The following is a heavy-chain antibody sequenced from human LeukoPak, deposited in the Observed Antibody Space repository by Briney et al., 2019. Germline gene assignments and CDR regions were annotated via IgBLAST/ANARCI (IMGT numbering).Heavy chain of an antibody. CDR2: INQDGSER. D-gene: IGHD4-17*01. J-gene: IGHJ4*02. CDR3: ARDYGDEN. V-gene: IGHV3-7*01. CDR1: EFTLRSYW. Sequence: GGSLRLSCAASEFTLRSYWMSWVRQAPGKGLEWVANINQDGSERYYVDSVKGRFTISRDNAKNSLYLHMSSLRADDTAVYYCARDYGDENWGQGTLVTVSS.